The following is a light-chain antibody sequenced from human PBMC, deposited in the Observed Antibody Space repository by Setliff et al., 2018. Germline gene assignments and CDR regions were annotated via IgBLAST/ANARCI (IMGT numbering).Light chain of an antibody. CDR1: SSDVGSYDL. CDR2: AVS. J-gene: IGLJ1*01. Sequence: QSALAQPASVSGSPGQSITISCSGTSSDVGSYDLVSWYQQHPGKAPKLIIYAVSDRPSGVSNRFSGPKSGNTASLTISGLQTEDEADYYCNAYTSATTYVFGTGTKVTVL. V-gene: IGLV2-14*03. CDR3: NAYTSATTYV.